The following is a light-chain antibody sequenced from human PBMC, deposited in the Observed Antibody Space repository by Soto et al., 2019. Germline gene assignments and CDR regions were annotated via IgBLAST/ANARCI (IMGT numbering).Light chain of an antibody. V-gene: IGKV3-11*01. CDR2: LTS. J-gene: IGKJ1*01. Sequence: EIVLTQSPATLSSFPGDRVTLSGRASQAVNTRLAWYQHKPGQAPRLLIYLTSNRAAGIPARFSGSGSETDFTLTISDVEPEDFAVYYCHQRQSWPRTFGQGTKVDIK. CDR1: QAVNTR. CDR3: HQRQSWPRT.